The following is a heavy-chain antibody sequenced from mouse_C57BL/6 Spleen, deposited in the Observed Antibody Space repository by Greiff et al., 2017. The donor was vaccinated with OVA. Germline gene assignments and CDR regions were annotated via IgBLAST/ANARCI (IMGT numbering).Heavy chain of an antibody. CDR1: GYTFTDYY. CDR3: ARGFTTVVATDY. J-gene: IGHJ2*01. CDR2: INPNNGGT. V-gene: IGHV1-26*01. Sequence: EVQLQQSGPELAKPGASVKISCKASGYTFTDYYMNWVKQSHGKSLEWIGDINPNNGGTSYNQKFKGKATLTVDKSSSTAYMELRSLTSEDSAVYYCARGFTTVVATDYWGQGTTLTVSS. D-gene: IGHD1-1*01.